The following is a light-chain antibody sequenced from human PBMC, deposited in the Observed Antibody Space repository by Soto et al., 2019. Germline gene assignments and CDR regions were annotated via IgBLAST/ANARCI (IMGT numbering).Light chain of an antibody. Sequence: QSVLTQPPSASGTPGQRVTISCSGSSSNIGSNTGNWYQQLPGTAPKLLIYSNTQRPSGVPDRFSGSKSGTSASLAISGLQSEDEADYYCSSYAGRNVVFGGGTKLTVL. CDR3: SSYAGRNVV. CDR2: SNT. CDR1: SSNIGSNT. V-gene: IGLV1-44*01. J-gene: IGLJ2*01.